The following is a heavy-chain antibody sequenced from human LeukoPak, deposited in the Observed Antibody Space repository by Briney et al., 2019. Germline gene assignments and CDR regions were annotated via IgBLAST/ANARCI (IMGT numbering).Heavy chain of an antibody. CDR2: ISAYNGNT. Sequence: ASVKVSCKASGYTFTSYGISWVRQAPGQGLEWMGWISAYNGNTNYAQKLQGRVTMTTDTSTSTAYMELRSPRSDDTAVYYCARDREVLRYFDWLSTTDDYWGQGTLVTVSS. D-gene: IGHD3-9*01. CDR1: GYTFTSYG. V-gene: IGHV1-18*01. J-gene: IGHJ4*02. CDR3: ARDREVLRYFDWLSTTDDY.